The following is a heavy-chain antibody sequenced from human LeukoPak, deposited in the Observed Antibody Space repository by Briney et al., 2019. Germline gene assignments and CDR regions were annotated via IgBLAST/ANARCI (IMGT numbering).Heavy chain of an antibody. Sequence: GGSLRLSCAASGFTFSSYAMSWVRQAPGKGLEWVGFIRSKAYGGTTEYAASVKGRFTISRDDSKSIAYLQMNSLKTEDTAVYYCTRGQLWSTYYFDYWGQGTLVTVSS. CDR2: IRSKAYGGTT. V-gene: IGHV3-49*04. CDR1: GFTFSSYA. CDR3: TRGQLWSTYYFDY. D-gene: IGHD5-18*01. J-gene: IGHJ4*02.